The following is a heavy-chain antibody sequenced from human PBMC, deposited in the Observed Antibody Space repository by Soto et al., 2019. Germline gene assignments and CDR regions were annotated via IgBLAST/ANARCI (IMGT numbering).Heavy chain of an antibody. CDR3: ARDPGSRLSVGFDX. CDR2: IDYSGST. V-gene: IGHV4-59*01. D-gene: IGHD2-15*01. CDR1: GGSISSYY. J-gene: IGHJ5*02. Sequence: SETLSLTCTVSGGSISSYYWSWIRQPPGKGLEWILYIDYSGSTNYKPSLKSRVTISVDTSKKQFSLKLSSVTAADTAVYYCARDPGSRLSVGFDXWGQGTLVTASX.